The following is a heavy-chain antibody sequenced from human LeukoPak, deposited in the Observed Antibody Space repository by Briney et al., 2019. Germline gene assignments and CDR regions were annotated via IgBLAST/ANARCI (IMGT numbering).Heavy chain of an antibody. CDR1: GGSISSGGYY. CDR3: VRGDGSYFDY. J-gene: IGHJ4*02. CDR2: IYNRGST. D-gene: IGHD3-10*01. V-gene: IGHV4-31*03. Sequence: SETLSLTCTVSGGSISSGGYYWSWIRQHPGKGLEWIGYIYNRGSTYYNPSLKSRVTLSVDTSKNQFSLKLRSVTAAGTAVYYCVRGDGSYFDYWGQGTLVTVSS.